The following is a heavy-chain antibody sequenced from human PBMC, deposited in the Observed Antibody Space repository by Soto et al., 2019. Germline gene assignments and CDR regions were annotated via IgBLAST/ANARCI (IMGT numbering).Heavy chain of an antibody. D-gene: IGHD6-13*01. V-gene: IGHV4-30-4*01. J-gene: IGHJ5*02. Sequence: PSETLSLTCTVSGGSISSGDYYWSWIRQPPGKGLEWIGYIYYSGSTYYNPSLKSRVTISVDTSKNQFSLKLSSVTAEDTAVYYCARVYRSSWCWFDHWGQGTLLTVSS. CDR3: ARVYRSSWCWFDH. CDR1: GGSISSGDYY. CDR2: IYYSGST.